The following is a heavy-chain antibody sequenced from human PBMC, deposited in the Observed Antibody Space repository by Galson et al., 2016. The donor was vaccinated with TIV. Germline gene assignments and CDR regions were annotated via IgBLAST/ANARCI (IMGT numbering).Heavy chain of an antibody. CDR3: ARDRRRGYLSYNGMDV. CDR1: GYTFTGYF. J-gene: IGHJ6*02. CDR2: INPNSGGT. V-gene: IGHV1-2*02. Sequence: CKASGYTFTGYFMHWVRQAPGQGFEWMGWINPNSGGTNFAQKFQDRVTMTRDTSISTVYMEVSRLKTDGTALYYCARDRRRGYLSYNGMDVWGQGTTAIVAS. D-gene: IGHD1-1*01.